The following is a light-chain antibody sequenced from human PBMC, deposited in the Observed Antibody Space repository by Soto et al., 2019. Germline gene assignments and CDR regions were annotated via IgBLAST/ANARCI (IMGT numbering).Light chain of an antibody. J-gene: IGKJ1*01. CDR2: GAS. CDR3: QQHVTSPWA. Sequence: EIVLTQSPGTLSLSPGERATLSCRASQSVSSSFLAWYQQKPGQAPRLLIYGASNRATGIPDRFSGSGPGTDFTLTISRLEPEDFAVYYCQQHVTSPWAFGQGTKVDIK. V-gene: IGKV3-20*01. CDR1: QSVSSSF.